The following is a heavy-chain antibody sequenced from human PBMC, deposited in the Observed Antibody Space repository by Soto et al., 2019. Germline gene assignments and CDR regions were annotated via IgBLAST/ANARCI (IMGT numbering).Heavy chain of an antibody. V-gene: IGHV3-30*18. D-gene: IGHD3-3*01. CDR3: AKDIITIFGVVPYYYYYYGMDV. CDR2: ISYDGSNK. Sequence: PGGSLRLSCAASGFTFSSYGMDWVRQAPGKGLEWVAVISYDGSNKYYADSVKGRFTISRDNSKNTLYLQMNSLRAEDTAVYYCAKDIITIFGVVPYYYYYYGMDVWGQGTTVTVSS. CDR1: GFTFSSYG. J-gene: IGHJ6*02.